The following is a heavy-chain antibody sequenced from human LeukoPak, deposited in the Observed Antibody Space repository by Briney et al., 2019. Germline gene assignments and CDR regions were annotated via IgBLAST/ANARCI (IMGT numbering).Heavy chain of an antibody. V-gene: IGHV3-9*01. CDR2: ISWNSGSI. CDR3: AKPDGMDV. Sequence: GRSLRLSCAASGFTFDDYAMHWVRQAPGKGLEWVSGISWNSGSIGYADSVKGRFTISRDNAKNSLYLQMNSLRAEDTALYYCAKPDGMDVWGQGTTVTVSS. J-gene: IGHJ6*02. CDR1: GFTFDDYA.